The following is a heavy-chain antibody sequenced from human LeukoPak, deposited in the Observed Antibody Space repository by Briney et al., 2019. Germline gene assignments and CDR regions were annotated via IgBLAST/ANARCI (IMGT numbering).Heavy chain of an antibody. V-gene: IGHV3-23*01. Sequence: GGSLRLSCVASGFTFSTYAMSWVRQAPGKGLEWVSTVTGGGDSTYYADSVKGRFTISRDNSKNTLYLQMNSLRAEDTAIYYCAKDLYDDYDIDYWGQGTLVTVSS. CDR2: VTGGGDST. CDR3: AKDLYDDYDIDY. D-gene: IGHD4-17*01. J-gene: IGHJ4*02. CDR1: GFTFSTYA.